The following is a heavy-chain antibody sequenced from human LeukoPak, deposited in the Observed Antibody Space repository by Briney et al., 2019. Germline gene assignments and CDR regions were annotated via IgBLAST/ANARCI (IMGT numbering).Heavy chain of an antibody. D-gene: IGHD4-17*01. CDR2: IIPILGIA. CDR1: GGTFSSYT. Sequence: SVKVSCKASGGTFSSYTISWVRRAPGQGLEWMGRIIPILGIANYAQKFQGRVTITADKSTSTAYMVLSSLRSEDTAVYYCAGHHDYGFDYWGQGTLVTVSS. J-gene: IGHJ4*02. V-gene: IGHV1-69*02. CDR3: AGHHDYGFDY.